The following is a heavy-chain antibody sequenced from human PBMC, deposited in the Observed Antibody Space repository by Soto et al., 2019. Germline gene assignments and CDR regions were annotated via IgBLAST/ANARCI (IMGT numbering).Heavy chain of an antibody. Sequence: VQVEESGGGLVLPGGSLRLSCAVSVVSEFIFSDQYIDWVRQAPGKGLEWVGRTRNRVNSFSTAYAASVQGRFTISRDDSKNTVYLQMNSLKTEDTAVYYCSRVDPSATSPDYWGQGTLVTVSS. D-gene: IGHD2-15*01. CDR2: TRNRVNSFST. J-gene: IGHJ4*02. CDR1: VVSEFIFSDQY. CDR3: SRVDPSATSPDY. V-gene: IGHV3-72*01.